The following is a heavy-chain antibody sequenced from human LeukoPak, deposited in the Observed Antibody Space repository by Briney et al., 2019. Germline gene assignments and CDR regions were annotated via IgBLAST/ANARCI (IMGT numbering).Heavy chain of an antibody. Sequence: PGGSLRLSCAASGFTFSSYWMSWVRQAPGKGLEWVANIKQDGSEKYYVDSVKGRFTISRDNAKNSLYLQMNSLRAEDTAVYYCARDAALCYYGSGSYYIPGPYYYYYMDVWGKGTTVTISS. CDR2: IKQDGSEK. D-gene: IGHD3-10*01. V-gene: IGHV3-7*01. CDR3: ARDAALCYYGSGSYYIPGPYYYYYMDV. J-gene: IGHJ6*03. CDR1: GFTFSSYW.